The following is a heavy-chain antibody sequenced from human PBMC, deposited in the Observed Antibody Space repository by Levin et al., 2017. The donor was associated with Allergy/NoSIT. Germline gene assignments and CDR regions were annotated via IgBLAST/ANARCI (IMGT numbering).Heavy chain of an antibody. CDR3: ASLAAFTTPEGVDY. CDR1: GFTFSSYS. V-gene: IGHV3-48*01. J-gene: IGHJ4*02. D-gene: IGHD3-22*01. Sequence: GGSLRLSCAASGFTFSSYSMNWVRQAPGKGLEWVSYISSSSSTIYYADSVKGRFTISRDNAKNSLYLQMNSLRAEDTAVYYCASLAAFTTPEGVDYWGQGTLVTVSS. CDR2: ISSSSSTI.